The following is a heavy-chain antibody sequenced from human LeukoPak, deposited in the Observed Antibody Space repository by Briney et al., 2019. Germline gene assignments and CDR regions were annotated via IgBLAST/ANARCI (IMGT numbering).Heavy chain of an antibody. CDR3: ATSGEMATMPIDY. Sequence: GGSLRLSCAASGFTFSSYAMHWVRQAPGKGLEYVSAISSNGGSTYYANSVKGRFTISRDNSKNTLYLQMGSLRAEDMAVYYCATSGEMATMPIDYRGQGTLVTVSS. CDR2: ISSNGGST. V-gene: IGHV3-64*01. J-gene: IGHJ4*02. D-gene: IGHD5-24*01. CDR1: GFTFSSYA.